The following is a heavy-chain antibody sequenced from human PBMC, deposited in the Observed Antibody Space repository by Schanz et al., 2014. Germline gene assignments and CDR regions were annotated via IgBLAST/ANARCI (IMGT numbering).Heavy chain of an antibody. J-gene: IGHJ4*02. CDR3: ARGDMVRGVFDY. CDR1: GFPFSTYA. V-gene: IGHV3-30*04. D-gene: IGHD3-10*01. Sequence: VQLVESGGGLVKPGGSLRLSCAASGFPFSTYAMHWVRQAPGKGLGWLAVISSDGFNKFYADSVKGRFTISRDNSKNTLYLQMNSLRTEDTAVYYCARGDMVRGVFDYWGQGTLVTVSS. CDR2: ISSDGFNK.